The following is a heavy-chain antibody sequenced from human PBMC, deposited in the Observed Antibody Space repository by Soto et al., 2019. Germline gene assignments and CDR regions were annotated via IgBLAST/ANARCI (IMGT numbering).Heavy chain of an antibody. J-gene: IGHJ4*02. CDR2: IYYSGST. CDR1: GCSISSGGYS. D-gene: IGHD3-22*01. Sequence: ASDTLSLSCTVSGCSISSGGYSWSWIRQHPGKGLEWIGYIYYSGSTYYNPSLKSRVTISVDTSKNQFSLKLSSVTAADTAVYYCAREWERSSYYYDSSGYYYLGTPDYWGQGTLVTVSS. CDR3: AREWERSSYYYDSSGYYYLGTPDY. V-gene: IGHV4-31*03.